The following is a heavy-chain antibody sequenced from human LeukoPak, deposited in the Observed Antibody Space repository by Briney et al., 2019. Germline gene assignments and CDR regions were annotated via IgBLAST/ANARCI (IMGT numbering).Heavy chain of an antibody. CDR1: GFIFSNEY. J-gene: IGHJ5*02. CDR3: VRHDWFDP. CDR2: IDSGGRT. V-gene: IGHV3-66*04. Sequence: GGSVRVSCTVSGFIFSNEYMSWVRQAPGKGLEWVSVIDSGGRTYYTDSVKGRFTISRDGSKNTVYLQMNSLRVEYTAVYYCVRHDWFDPWGQGTLVTVSS.